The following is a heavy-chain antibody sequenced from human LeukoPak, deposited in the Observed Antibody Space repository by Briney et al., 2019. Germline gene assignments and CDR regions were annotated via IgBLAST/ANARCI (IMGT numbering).Heavy chain of an antibody. CDR3: AKGDQPLLYGGAFDS. CDR1: GFTFSSYW. Sequence: PGGSLRLSCAASGFTFSSYWMSWVRRAPGKGLEWVSSFNGRGGYTFYADSVKGRFTLSSDNSKNTLHLQMISLRAEDTAVYYCAKGDQPLLYGGAFDSWGQGTLVTVSS. J-gene: IGHJ4*02. CDR2: FNGRGGYT. V-gene: IGHV3-23*01. D-gene: IGHD2-2*02.